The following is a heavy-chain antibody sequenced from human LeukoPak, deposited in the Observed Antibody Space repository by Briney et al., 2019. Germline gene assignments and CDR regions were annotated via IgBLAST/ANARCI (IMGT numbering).Heavy chain of an antibody. D-gene: IGHD2-8*01. Sequence: SETLSLTCTVSGGSISSGGYSWSWIRQHPGQGLEWIGYIYYSGSTYYNPSLKSRVTISVDTSKNQFSLKLSSVTAADTAVYYCARGGELYYQKDWGQGTLVTVSS. CDR3: ARGGELYYQKD. J-gene: IGHJ4*02. CDR2: IYYSGST. CDR1: GGSISSGGYS. V-gene: IGHV4-31*03.